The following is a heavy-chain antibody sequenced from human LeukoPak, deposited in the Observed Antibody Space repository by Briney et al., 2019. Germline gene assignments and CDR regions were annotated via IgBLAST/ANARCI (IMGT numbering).Heavy chain of an antibody. CDR2: ISSAGTNQ. J-gene: IGHJ4*02. Sequence: GGSLRLSCAASGFIVSSYAMHWVRQAPDKGLEWVAAISSAGTNQYYVDSVKGRFTISRGNSKNTLYLQMNSLRTEDTAVYYCAKGWSAYYASGNYSDFWGQGTLVTVSS. CDR3: AKGWSAYYASGNYSDF. CDR1: GFIVSSYA. V-gene: IGHV3-30*18. D-gene: IGHD3-22*01.